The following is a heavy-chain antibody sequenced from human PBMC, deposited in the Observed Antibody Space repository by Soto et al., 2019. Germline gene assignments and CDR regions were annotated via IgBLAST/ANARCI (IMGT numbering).Heavy chain of an antibody. CDR2: ISAYNGNT. CDR3: ARTRSIAVAGIFNY. Sequence: ASVKVSCKASGYTFTSYGISWVRQAPGQGLEWMGWISAYNGNTNYAQKLQGRVTMTTDTSTSTAYMELRSLRSDDTAVYYCARTRSIAVAGIFNYWGQGTLVTVS. J-gene: IGHJ4*02. D-gene: IGHD6-19*01. V-gene: IGHV1-18*04. CDR1: GYTFTSYG.